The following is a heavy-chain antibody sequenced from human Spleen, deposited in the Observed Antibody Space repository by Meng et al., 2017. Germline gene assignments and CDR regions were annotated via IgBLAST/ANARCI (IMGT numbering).Heavy chain of an antibody. CDR3: SGHVDY. Sequence: GGSLRLSCAASGFTFSNAWMTWVRQAPGKGLEWIGRMKSNVDGGTVDYAAAVKGRFFISRDDSENTFYLQMNSLKTEDTAVYYCSGHVDYWGKGTMVTVS. CDR2: MKSNVDGGTV. J-gene: IGHJ4*01. V-gene: IGHV3-15*01. CDR1: GFTFSNAW.